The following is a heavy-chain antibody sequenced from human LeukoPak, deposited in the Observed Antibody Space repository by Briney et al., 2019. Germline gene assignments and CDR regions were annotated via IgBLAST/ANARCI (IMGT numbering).Heavy chain of an antibody. CDR1: GGSISSYY. J-gene: IGHJ4*02. V-gene: IGHV4-4*07. D-gene: IGHD3-10*01. CDR3: ARQIPRAFGFRGAEDVYYFDY. Sequence: SETLSLTCTVSGGSISSYYWSWIRQPAGKGLEWIGRIYTSGSTNYNPSPKSRVTMSVDTSKNQFSLKLSSVTAADTAVYYCARQIPRAFGFRGAEDVYYFDYWGQGTLVTVSS. CDR2: IYTSGST.